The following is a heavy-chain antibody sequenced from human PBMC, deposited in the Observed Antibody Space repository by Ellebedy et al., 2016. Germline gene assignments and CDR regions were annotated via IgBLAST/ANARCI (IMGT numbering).Heavy chain of an antibody. Sequence: SETLSLXXTVSGGSISSSSYYWGWIRQSPGKGLEWIGSVYYSRSTYYNPSLKSRVTISIDTSMNQFSLNLSSVTAADTAVYYCARHPGYGDYSDYWGQGTLVTVSS. V-gene: IGHV4-39*01. CDR3: ARHPGYGDYSDY. J-gene: IGHJ4*02. CDR2: VYYSRST. D-gene: IGHD4-17*01. CDR1: GGSISSSSYY.